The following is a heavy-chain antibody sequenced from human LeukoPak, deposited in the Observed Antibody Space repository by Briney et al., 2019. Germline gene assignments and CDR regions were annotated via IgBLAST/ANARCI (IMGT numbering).Heavy chain of an antibody. D-gene: IGHD1-26*01. CDR3: ALYYSGRYGYFKH. CDR1: GYIFTSYG. V-gene: IGHV1-18*01. J-gene: IGHJ1*01. CDR2: ISVYNDNK. Sequence: ASVKVSCKASGYIFTSYGISWVRQAPGQGLEWMGWISVYNDNKNYAQKFQGRVTMTTDPSTSTAHMELRSLRSDDTAVYYCALYYSGRYGYFKHWGQGTLVTVSS.